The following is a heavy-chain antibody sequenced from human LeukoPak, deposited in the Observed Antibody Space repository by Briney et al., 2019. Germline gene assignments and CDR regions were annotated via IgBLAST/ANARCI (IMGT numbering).Heavy chain of an antibody. CDR3: ARGLGYSSRDFNWFDP. CDR1: GGTFSSYA. J-gene: IGHJ5*02. V-gene: IGHV1-69*01. CDR2: IIPIFGTA. Sequence: SVKVSYKASGGTFSSYAISWVRQAPGQGLEWMGGIIPIFGTANYAQKFQGRVTITADESTSTAYMELSSLRSEDTAVYYCARGLGYSSRDFNWFDPWGQGTLVTVSS. D-gene: IGHD6-13*01.